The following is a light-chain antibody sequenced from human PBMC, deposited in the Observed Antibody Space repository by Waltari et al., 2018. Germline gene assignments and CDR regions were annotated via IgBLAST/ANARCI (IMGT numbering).Light chain of an antibody. J-gene: IGLJ2*01. CDR2: DVS. CDR1: SSDVGGYDY. Sequence: QSALTQPASVSGSPGHSITISWHGTSSDVGGYDYVSLYQQHPGKAPKLMIYDVSNRPSGVSNRFSGSKSGNTASLTISGLQADDEADYYCNSYTSSSTLVFGGGTKLTVL. CDR3: NSYTSSSTLV. V-gene: IGLV2-14*03.